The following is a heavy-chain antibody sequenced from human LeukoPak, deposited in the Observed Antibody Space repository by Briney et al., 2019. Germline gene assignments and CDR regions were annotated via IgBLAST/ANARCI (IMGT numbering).Heavy chain of an antibody. D-gene: IGHD3-16*02. V-gene: IGHV3-23*01. Sequence: GGSLRLSCAASGFTFSSYGMSWVRQAPGKGLEWVSAISGSGGSTYYAASVKGRFTISRDNSKNTLYLQMKSLRAEDTAVYYCAKDAGGYDYVWGSYRSPVDYWGQGTLITVSS. CDR2: ISGSGGST. CDR1: GFTFSSYG. CDR3: AKDAGGYDYVWGSYRSPVDY. J-gene: IGHJ4*02.